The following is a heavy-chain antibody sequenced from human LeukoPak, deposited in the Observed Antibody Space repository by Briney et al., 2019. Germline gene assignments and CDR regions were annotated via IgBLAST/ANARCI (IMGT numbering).Heavy chain of an antibody. Sequence: ASVKVSCKASGYTFTSYDINWVRQATGQGLEWMGWMNPNSGNTGYAQKFQGRVTMTRNTSISTAYMELSSLRSEDTAVYYCARGFTMVRGVITKVSYNWFDPWGQGTLVTVSS. CDR1: GYTFTSYD. V-gene: IGHV1-8*01. J-gene: IGHJ5*02. D-gene: IGHD3-10*01. CDR3: ARGFTMVRGVITKVSYNWFDP. CDR2: MNPNSGNT.